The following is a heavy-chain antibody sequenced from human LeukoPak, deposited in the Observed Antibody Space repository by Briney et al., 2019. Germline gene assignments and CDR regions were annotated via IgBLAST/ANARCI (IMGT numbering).Heavy chain of an antibody. V-gene: IGHV3-30*18. Sequence: GGSLRLSCTASGFSFSSYNINWVRQAPGKGLEWVAVIGFDGNNKHYADSVKGRFTISRDNSQNTLYLQMDSLRAEDTAVYYCAKVPLKQLWSPFDYWGQGTLVTVSS. CDR3: AKVPLKQLWSPFDY. D-gene: IGHD5-18*01. CDR1: GFSFSSYN. J-gene: IGHJ4*02. CDR2: IGFDGNNK.